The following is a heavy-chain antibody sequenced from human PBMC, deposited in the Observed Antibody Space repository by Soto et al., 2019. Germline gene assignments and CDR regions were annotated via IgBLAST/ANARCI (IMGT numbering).Heavy chain of an antibody. J-gene: IGHJ6*02. CDR3: ARDPSYYGGYYYYYGMDV. CDR1: GFTFSVSS. CDR2: ISGTSDYI. V-gene: IGHV3-21*01. D-gene: IGHD1-26*01. Sequence: GGSLRLSCAASGFTFSVSSMNWVRQAPGKGLEWVSSISGTSDYISYADSVKGRFTISRDNAENSLFLQMNNLRAEDTAVYFCARDPSYYGGYYYYYGMDVWGQGTTVTVAS.